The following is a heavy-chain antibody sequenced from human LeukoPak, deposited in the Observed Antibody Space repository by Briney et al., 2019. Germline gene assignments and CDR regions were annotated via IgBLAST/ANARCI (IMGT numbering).Heavy chain of an antibody. CDR1: GFTFSSYW. CDR3: ARVRAARLSYFYYYYMDV. D-gene: IGHD6-6*01. Sequence: GSLRLSCAASGFTFSSYWMSWVRQPPGKGLEWIGEINHSGSTNYNPSLKSRVTISVDTSKNQFSLKLSSVTAADTAVYYCARVRAARLSYFYYYYMDVWGKGTTVTVSS. V-gene: IGHV4-34*01. CDR2: INHSGST. J-gene: IGHJ6*03.